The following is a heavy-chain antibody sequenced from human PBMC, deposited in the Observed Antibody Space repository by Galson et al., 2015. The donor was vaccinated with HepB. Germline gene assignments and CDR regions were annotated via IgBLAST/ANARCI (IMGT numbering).Heavy chain of an antibody. CDR1: GFTFSSYG. CDR3: ARETDIVVVPAAILRGDAFDI. Sequence: SLRLSCAASGFTFSSYGMHWVRQAPGKGLEWVAVIWYDGSNKYYADSVKGRFTISRDNSKNTLYLQMNSLRAEDTAVYYCARETDIVVVPAAILRGDAFDIWGQGTMVTVSS. D-gene: IGHD2-2*02. V-gene: IGHV3-33*01. CDR2: IWYDGSNK. J-gene: IGHJ3*02.